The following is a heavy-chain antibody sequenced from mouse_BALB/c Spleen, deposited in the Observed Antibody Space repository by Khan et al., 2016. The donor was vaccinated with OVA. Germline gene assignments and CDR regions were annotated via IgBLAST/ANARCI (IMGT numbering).Heavy chain of an antibody. CDR3: SRRGLNGIFDY. CDR2: INPSTGYT. V-gene: IGHV1-7*01. CDR1: GYTFTTFW. Sequence: QVQLQQSGAELAQPGASVKMSCKTSGYTFTTFWMHWVKQRPGQGLEWIGYINPSTGYTEYNQRFKDKATLTTAKSSRTAYIQLSRLTSDDSAVYYCSRRGLNGIFDYWGQGTLVTVYA. J-gene: IGHJ3*01. D-gene: IGHD2-1*01.